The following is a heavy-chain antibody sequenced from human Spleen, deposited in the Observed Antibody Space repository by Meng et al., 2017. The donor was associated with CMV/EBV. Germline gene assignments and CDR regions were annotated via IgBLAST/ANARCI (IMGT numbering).Heavy chain of an antibody. V-gene: IGHV3-64*02. CDR1: GFSFSTYG. CDR3: ARVGVGSFFDY. CDR2: ITSDGGTT. J-gene: IGHJ4*02. Sequence: SCAASGFSFSTYGMYWVRQAPGKGLEHVSAITSDGGTTFYADSVQGRFTISRDNSKNTLYLQMGSLRAEDMAVYYYARVGVGSFFDYWGQGTLVTVSS. D-gene: IGHD3-3*01.